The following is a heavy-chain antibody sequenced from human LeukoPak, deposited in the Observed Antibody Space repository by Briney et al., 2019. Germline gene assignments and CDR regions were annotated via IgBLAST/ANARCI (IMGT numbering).Heavy chain of an antibody. Sequence: GGSLRLSCADSGFTFSGYSMNWVRQAPGKGLEWVSSISSSSSYIYYADSVKGRFTISRDNAKNSLYLQMNSLRAEDTAVYYCARDVPVDKVARNNYYYYYGIDVWGQGTTVTVSS. CDR1: GFTFSGYS. J-gene: IGHJ6*02. V-gene: IGHV3-21*01. D-gene: IGHD5-12*01. CDR3: ARDVPVDKVARNNYYYYYGIDV. CDR2: ISSSSSYI.